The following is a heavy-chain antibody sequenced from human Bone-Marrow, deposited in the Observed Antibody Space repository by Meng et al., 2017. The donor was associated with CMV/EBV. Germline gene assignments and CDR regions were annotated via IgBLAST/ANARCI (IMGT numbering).Heavy chain of an antibody. Sequence: GESLKISCAASGFTVSSNYMSWVRQAPGKGLEWVSVIYSGGSTYYADYVKGRFTIARDNSKNTLYLQMNSLRAEDTAVYYCASASQQHLVIPRYDYYGMDVWGQGTTVTVSS. V-gene: IGHV3-66*02. D-gene: IGHD6-13*01. CDR1: GFTVSSNY. J-gene: IGHJ6*02. CDR3: ASASQQHLVIPRYDYYGMDV. CDR2: IYSGGST.